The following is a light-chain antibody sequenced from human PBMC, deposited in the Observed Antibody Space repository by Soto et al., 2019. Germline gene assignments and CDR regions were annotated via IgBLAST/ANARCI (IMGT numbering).Light chain of an antibody. CDR3: SSYTSSSTDV. V-gene: IGLV2-14*01. Sequence: QSVLTQPASVSGSPGQSITISCTGTSSDVGGYNYVSWYQQHPGQAPKLMISDVSNRPSGVSNRFSGSKSGNTASLTISGLQAEDEADYYCSSYTSSSTDVFGTGTKLTVL. CDR2: DVS. J-gene: IGLJ1*01. CDR1: SSDVGGYNY.